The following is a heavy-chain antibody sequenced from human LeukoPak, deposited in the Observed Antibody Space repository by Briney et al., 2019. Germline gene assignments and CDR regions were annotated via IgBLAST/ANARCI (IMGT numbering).Heavy chain of an antibody. J-gene: IGHJ4*02. D-gene: IGHD3-10*01. Sequence: PGGSLRLSCAASGFTFSGSAMHWVRQASGKGLEWVGRIRSKANSYATAYAASVKGRFTISRDDSKNTAYLQMNSLKTEDTAVYYCTRLVVNYGSGSFDYWGQGTLVTVSS. CDR2: IRSKANSYAT. CDR1: GFTFSGSA. V-gene: IGHV3-73*01. CDR3: TRLVVNYGSGSFDY.